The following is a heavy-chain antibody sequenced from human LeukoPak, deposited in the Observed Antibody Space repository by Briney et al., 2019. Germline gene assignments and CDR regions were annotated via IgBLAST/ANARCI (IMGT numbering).Heavy chain of an antibody. D-gene: IGHD6-19*01. V-gene: IGHV3-21*01. Sequence: GGSLRLSCAASGFTFSSYSMNWVRQAPGKGLEWVSSISSSSSYIYYADSVKGRFTISRDNAKNSLYLQMNSLRAVDTAVYYSARASGYTSGWYDDAFDIWGQGTMVTASS. CDR1: GFTFSSYS. CDR3: ARASGYTSGWYDDAFDI. CDR2: ISSSSSYI. J-gene: IGHJ3*02.